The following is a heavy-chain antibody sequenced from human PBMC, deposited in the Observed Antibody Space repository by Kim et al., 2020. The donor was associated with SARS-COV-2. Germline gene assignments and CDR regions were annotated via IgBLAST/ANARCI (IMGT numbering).Heavy chain of an antibody. Sequence: GGSLRLSCAASGFSLSNYWMHWVRQAPGKGLVWVSRIGSDGSSTNYADSVKGRFTISRDNAKNTLYLQMNSLRAEDTAVYYCAKRTYYYDSNSVFLFDYWGQGTLVTVSS. J-gene: IGHJ4*02. CDR3: AKRTYYYDSNSVFLFDY. CDR1: GFSLSNYW. D-gene: IGHD3-22*01. CDR2: IGSDGSST. V-gene: IGHV3-74*01.